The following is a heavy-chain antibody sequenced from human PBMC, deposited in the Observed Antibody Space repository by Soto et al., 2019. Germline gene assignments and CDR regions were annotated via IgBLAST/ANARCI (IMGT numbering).Heavy chain of an antibody. J-gene: IGHJ5*02. CDR1: GYTFTSYG. CDR2: ISAYNGNT. V-gene: IGHV1-18*01. CDR3: ARDRNGTWRDNSFDP. D-gene: IGHD1-7*01. Sequence: GASVKVSCKASGYTFTSYGISWVRQAPGQGLEWMGWISAYNGNTNYAQKLQGRVTMTTDTSTSTAYMELRSLRSDDTAVYYCARDRNGTWRDNSFDPWGQGTLVTSPQ.